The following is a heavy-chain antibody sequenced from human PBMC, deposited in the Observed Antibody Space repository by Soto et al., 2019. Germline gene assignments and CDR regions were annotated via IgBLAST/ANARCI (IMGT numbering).Heavy chain of an antibody. D-gene: IGHD3-9*01. Sequence: SETLSLTYAVYGGSFRGYYWSWIRQPPGKGLEWIGEINHSGSTNYNPSLKSRVTISVDTSKNQFSLKLSSVTAADTAVYYCARATKNSPTGYYGYWGQGTLVTVSS. CDR3: ARATKNSPTGYYGY. V-gene: IGHV4-34*01. CDR1: GGSFRGYY. J-gene: IGHJ4*02. CDR2: INHSGST.